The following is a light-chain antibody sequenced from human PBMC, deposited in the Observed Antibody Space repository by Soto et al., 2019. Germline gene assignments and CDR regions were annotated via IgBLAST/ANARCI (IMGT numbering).Light chain of an antibody. CDR1: SSDVGGYNY. J-gene: IGLJ1*01. CDR3: SSYTSINSYV. CDR2: AVS. Sequence: QSALTQPASVSGSPGQSITISCTGTSSDVGGYNYVSWYQQHPGKAPKLMIYAVSNRPSGVSDRFSGSKSGNTASLTISGLEAEDEAHYSCSSYTSINSYVFGTGTKVTVL. V-gene: IGLV2-14*03.